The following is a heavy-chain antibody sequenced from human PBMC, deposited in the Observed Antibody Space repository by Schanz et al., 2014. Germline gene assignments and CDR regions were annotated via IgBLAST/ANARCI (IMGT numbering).Heavy chain of an antibody. CDR2: TSHDGSFT. CDR3: AKEDRNHNSDYVY. J-gene: IGHJ4*02. CDR1: GFTFSDSW. V-gene: IGHV3-74*01. D-gene: IGHD3-22*01. Sequence: EVQLVESGGGLVQPGGSLRLSCAASGFTFSDSWMHWVRQAPGKGLVWVSRTSHDGSFTTFADSVKGRFTISRDDSKNTLYLQMNSLRPEDTAVYYCAKEDRNHNSDYVYWGQGTLVTVSS.